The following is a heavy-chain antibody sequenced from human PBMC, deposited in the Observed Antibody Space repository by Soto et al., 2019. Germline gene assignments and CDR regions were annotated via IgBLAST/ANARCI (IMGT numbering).Heavy chain of an antibody. V-gene: IGHV4-31*03. CDR1: GGSISSGGYY. CDR3: ARDRIAVEAWFDP. Sequence: SETLSLTCTVSGGSISSGGYYWSWIRQHPGKGLEWIGYIYYSGSTYYNPSLKSRVTISVDTSKNQFSLKLSSVTAADTAVYYCARDRIAVEAWFDPWGQGTLVTVSS. D-gene: IGHD6-19*01. J-gene: IGHJ5*02. CDR2: IYYSGST.